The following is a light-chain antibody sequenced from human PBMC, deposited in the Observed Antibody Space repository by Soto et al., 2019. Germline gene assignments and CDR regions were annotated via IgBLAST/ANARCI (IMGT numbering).Light chain of an antibody. J-gene: IGLJ3*02. V-gene: IGLV2-23*01. Sequence: QSVLTQPASVSGSPGQSITISCTGTSSDVGSYNLVSWYQQHPGKAPKLMIYEGSKRPSGVSNRFSGSKSGNTASLTISGLQAEDEADYYCCSYAGSSRVFGGGTQLTV. CDR1: SSDVGSYNL. CDR2: EGS. CDR3: CSYAGSSRV.